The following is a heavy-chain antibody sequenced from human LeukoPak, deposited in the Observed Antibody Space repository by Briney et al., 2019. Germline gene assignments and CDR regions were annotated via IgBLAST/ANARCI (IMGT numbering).Heavy chain of an antibody. V-gene: IGHV3-53*01. D-gene: IGHD1-1*01. CDR1: GVTVNNNY. Sequence: GGSLRLSCAVSGVTVNNNYMHWVRQAPGKGLEWVSVIYGGDYTYYADSVKGRFTISRDNSKNTLYLQMNSVRAEDTAVYYCVRDENPGTLGYWGQGTLVTVSS. J-gene: IGHJ4*02. CDR3: VRDENPGTLGY. CDR2: IYGGDYT.